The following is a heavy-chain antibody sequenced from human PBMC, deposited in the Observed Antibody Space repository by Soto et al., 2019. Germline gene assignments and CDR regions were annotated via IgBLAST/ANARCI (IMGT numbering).Heavy chain of an antibody. D-gene: IGHD3-3*01. CDR3: AKGVANTVFGVDTLFDF. CDR1: GFSFSNYA. Sequence: PGESLKISCATSGFSFSNYAMSWVRQAPGKGLEWVSLISGSASATHYADSVKGRFTISRDNSKRTVYLQLNSLRAEDTAVYYCAKGVANTVFGVDTLFDFWGRGTLVTVSS. J-gene: IGHJ4*02. V-gene: IGHV3-23*01. CDR2: ISGSASAT.